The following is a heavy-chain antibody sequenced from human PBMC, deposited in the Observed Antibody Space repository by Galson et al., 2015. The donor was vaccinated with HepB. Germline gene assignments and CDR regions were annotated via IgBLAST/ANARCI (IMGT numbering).Heavy chain of an antibody. J-gene: IGHJ3*02. Sequence: SVKVSCKASGGTFSSYTISWVRQAPGQGLEWMGRIIPILGIANYAQKFQGRVTITADKSTSTAYMELSSLRSEDTAVYYCAGEAPRSGYSDAFDIWGQGTMVTVSS. V-gene: IGHV1-69*02. D-gene: IGHD5-12*01. CDR3: AGEAPRSGYSDAFDI. CDR1: GGTFSSYT. CDR2: IIPILGIA.